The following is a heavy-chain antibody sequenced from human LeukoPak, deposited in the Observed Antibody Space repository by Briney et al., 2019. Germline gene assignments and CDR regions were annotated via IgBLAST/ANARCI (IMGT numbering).Heavy chain of an antibody. CDR1: GFTFSSYS. J-gene: IGHJ5*02. Sequence: GGSQRLSCAASGFTFSSYSMNWVRQAPGKGLEWVSSISSSSSYIYYADSVKGRFTISRDNSKNSLYLQMNSLRAEDTAVYYCARDHYDSSPGWFDPWGQGTLVTVSS. CDR3: ARDHYDSSPGWFDP. D-gene: IGHD3-22*01. V-gene: IGHV3-21*01. CDR2: ISSSSSYI.